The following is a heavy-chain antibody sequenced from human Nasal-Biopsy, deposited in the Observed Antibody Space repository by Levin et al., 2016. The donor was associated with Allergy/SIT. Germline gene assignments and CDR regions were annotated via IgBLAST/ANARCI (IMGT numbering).Heavy chain of an antibody. CDR2: IYHYGSA. V-gene: IGHV4-30-2*01. Sequence: SETLSLTCTVSGPSMSSGGYSWGWIRQPPGNALEYIGYIYHYGSAFYNPSLKSRVTMSVDTSKNQFSLKLASVTAADTAVYYCARRVDYNFFDPWGQGTLVTVSS. D-gene: IGHD3-9*01. J-gene: IGHJ5*02. CDR1: GPSMSSGGYS. CDR3: ARRVDYNFFDP.